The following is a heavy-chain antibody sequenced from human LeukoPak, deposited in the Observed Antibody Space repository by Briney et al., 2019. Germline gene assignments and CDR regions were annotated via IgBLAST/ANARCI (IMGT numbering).Heavy chain of an antibody. CDR3: ARDDLPDIVATL. CDR2: IIPIFGTA. CDR1: GYTFTDYY. Sequence: SMKVSCKASGYTFTDYYMHWVRQAPGQGLEWMGGIIPIFGTANYAQKFQSRVTITADESTSTAYMELSSLRSEDTAVYYCARDDLPDIVATLWGQGTLVTVSS. V-gene: IGHV1-69*13. D-gene: IGHD5-12*01. J-gene: IGHJ4*02.